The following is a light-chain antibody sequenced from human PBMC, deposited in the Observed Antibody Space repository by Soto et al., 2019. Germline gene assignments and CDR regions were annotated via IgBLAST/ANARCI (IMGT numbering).Light chain of an antibody. CDR3: QQYKDWPPLT. CDR1: QNVNIN. CDR2: GAS. V-gene: IGKV3D-15*01. Sequence: EIVMTQSPVTLSVSPGERVTLSCRASQNVNINLAWYQQRPGQAPRVLIYGASNRASGIPDRFSGSGSGTDFTLTISSLEPDDFALYYCQQYKDWPPLTFGGGTRVEI. J-gene: IGKJ4*01.